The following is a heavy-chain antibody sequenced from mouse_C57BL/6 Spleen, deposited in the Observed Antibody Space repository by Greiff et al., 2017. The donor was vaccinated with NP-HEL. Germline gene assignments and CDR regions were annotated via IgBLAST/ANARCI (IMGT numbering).Heavy chain of an antibody. V-gene: IGHV2-2*01. CDR2: IWSGGST. CDR3: ASTVVARGYFDV. CDR1: GFSLTSYG. D-gene: IGHD1-1*01. Sequence: QVQLQQSGPGLVQPSQSLSITCTVSGFSLTSYGVHWVRQSPGKGLEWLGVIWSGGSTDYNAAFISRLSISKDNSKSQVFFKMNSLQAEDTAIYYGASTVVARGYFDVWGTGTTVTVSS. J-gene: IGHJ1*03.